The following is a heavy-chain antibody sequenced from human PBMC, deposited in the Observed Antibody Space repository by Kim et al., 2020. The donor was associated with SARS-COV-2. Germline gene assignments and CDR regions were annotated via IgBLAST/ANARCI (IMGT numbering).Heavy chain of an antibody. CDR2: ISYDGSNK. CDR1: GFTFSSYG. V-gene: IGHV3-30*18. J-gene: IGHJ4*01. Sequence: GGSLRLSCAASGFTFSSYGMHWVRQAPGKGLEWVSVISYDGSNKYYADSVKGRFTISRDNSKNTLYLQMNSLRDEDTAVYYCAKPLGGRAAMYSAFDYWG. CDR3: AKPLGGRAAMYSAFDY. D-gene: IGHD2-2*01.